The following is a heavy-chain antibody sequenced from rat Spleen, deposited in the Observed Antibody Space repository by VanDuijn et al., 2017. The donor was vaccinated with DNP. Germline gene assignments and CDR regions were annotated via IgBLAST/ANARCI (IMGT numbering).Heavy chain of an antibody. CDR1: GFSLTNYN. D-gene: IGHD3-1*01. Sequence: QVQLRESGPGLVQPSQTLSLTCTVSGFSLTNYNIHWVRQPSGKGLEWMGRLQSDGNTDYNSVLKSRLSISRDTSKSQVFLKMDSVQTEDTAMYFCARALATVAPTGAMDAWGQGTSVTVSS. CDR2: LQSDGNT. J-gene: IGHJ4*01. V-gene: IGHV2-19*01. CDR3: ARALATVAPTGAMDA.